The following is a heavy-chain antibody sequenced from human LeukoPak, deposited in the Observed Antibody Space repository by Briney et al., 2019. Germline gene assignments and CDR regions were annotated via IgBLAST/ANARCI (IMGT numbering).Heavy chain of an antibody. V-gene: IGHV1-69*06. CDR3: ARVAVISYYYYYMDV. D-gene: IGHD3-22*01. Sequence: ASVKVSCKASGGTFSSYAISWVRQAPGQGLEWMGGIIPIFGTANYAQKFQGRVTITADKSTSTAYMELSSLRSEDTAVYYCARVAVISYYYYYMDVWGKGTTVTVSS. J-gene: IGHJ6*03. CDR1: GGTFSSYA. CDR2: IIPIFGTA.